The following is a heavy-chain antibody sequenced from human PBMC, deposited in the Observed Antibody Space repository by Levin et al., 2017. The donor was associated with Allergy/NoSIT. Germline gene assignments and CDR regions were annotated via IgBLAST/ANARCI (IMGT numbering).Heavy chain of an antibody. J-gene: IGHJ4*02. V-gene: IGHV3-21*01. D-gene: IGHD6-13*01. CDR1: GLTFSSCS. CDR2: ISGSGDKV. Sequence: PGGSLRLSCVASGLTFSSCSMNWVRQAPGKGLEWVSSISGSGDKVLYADSVKGRFTISRDNAKNSLYLQMSSLRADDTALYYCVREGISGVTWEIDYWGQGTLVTVSS. CDR3: VREGISGVTWEIDY.